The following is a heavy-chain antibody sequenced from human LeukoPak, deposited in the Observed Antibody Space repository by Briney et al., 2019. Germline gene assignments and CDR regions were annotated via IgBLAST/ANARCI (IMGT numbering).Heavy chain of an antibody. D-gene: IGHD3-16*02. Sequence: GGSLRLSCAASGFTFSSYSMNWVRQAPGKGLEWVSYISSSSTIYYADSVKGRFTISRDNAKNSLYLQMNSLRAEDTAAYYCARAHHRRVYDYVWGSYPYWGQGTLVTVSS. J-gene: IGHJ4*02. CDR2: ISSSSTI. CDR1: GFTFSSYS. V-gene: IGHV3-48*01. CDR3: ARAHHRRVYDYVWGSYPY.